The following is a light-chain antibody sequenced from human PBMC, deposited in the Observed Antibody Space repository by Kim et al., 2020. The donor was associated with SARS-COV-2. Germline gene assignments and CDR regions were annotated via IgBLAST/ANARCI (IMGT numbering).Light chain of an antibody. CDR3: QQYDSSPRT. V-gene: IGKV3-20*01. CDR2: GAS. Sequence: SPGERAPLPCRASPSVTSSYLAWYQQKPGQAPRLLIYGASSRATGIPDRFSGSGSGTDFTLTISRLEPEDFAVYYCQQYDSSPRTFGQGTKVDIK. CDR1: PSVTSSY. J-gene: IGKJ1*01.